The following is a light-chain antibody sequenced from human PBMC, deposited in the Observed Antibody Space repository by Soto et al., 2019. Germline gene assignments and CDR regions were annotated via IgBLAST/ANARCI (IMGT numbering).Light chain of an antibody. CDR1: SSDVGGYKY. J-gene: IGLJ1*01. Sequence: QSALTQPASVSGSPGQSITISCTGTSSDVGGYKYVSWYQQHPGKAPKLILYEVTDRPSGVSDRFSGSKSGNTASLTISGLQAEDEADYYCISFRSGSTLYVFGTGTKLTVL. CDR2: EVT. V-gene: IGLV2-14*01. CDR3: ISFRSGSTLYV.